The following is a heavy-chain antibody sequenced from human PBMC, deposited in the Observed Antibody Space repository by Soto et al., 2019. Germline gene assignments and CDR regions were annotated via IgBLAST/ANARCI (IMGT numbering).Heavy chain of an antibody. CDR2: INHSGST. Sequence: QVQLQQWGAGLLKPSETLSLTCAVYGGSFSGYYWSWIRQPPGKGLEWIGEINHSGSTNYNPSLKSRVTISVDTSKNQFSLKLSSVTAADTAVYYCARVRGGRDTAMVEDGMYYFDYWGQGTLVTVSS. J-gene: IGHJ4*02. V-gene: IGHV4-34*01. CDR3: ARVRGGRDTAMVEDGMYYFDY. CDR1: GGSFSGYY. D-gene: IGHD5-18*01.